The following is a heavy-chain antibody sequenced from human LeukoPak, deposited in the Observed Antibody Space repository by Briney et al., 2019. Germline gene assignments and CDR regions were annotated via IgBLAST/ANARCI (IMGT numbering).Heavy chain of an antibody. CDR2: INPNSGGT. Sequence: ASVKVSCEASGYTFTDYYMHWVRQAPGQGLEWMGWINPNSGGTNYAQEFQGRVTLTRETPINTAYMELSRLRSDDTALYYCARDGFCSSTSCSGVPKIWGQGTLVTVSS. CDR1: GYTFTDYY. D-gene: IGHD2-2*03. CDR3: ARDGFCSSTSCSGVPKI. J-gene: IGHJ4*02. V-gene: IGHV1-2*02.